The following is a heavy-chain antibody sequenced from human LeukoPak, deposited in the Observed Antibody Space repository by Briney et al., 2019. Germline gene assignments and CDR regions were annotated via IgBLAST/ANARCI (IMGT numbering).Heavy chain of an antibody. CDR2: ISDNGLRT. Sequence: SETLSLTCAVSGGSISSSNWWSWVRQSPGKGLAWVALISDNGLRTEYAESLKGRFTVSRDNSKNTVDLQMNNLRVEDTAVYFCARERRGYGYGTLDPWGQGTLVTVSS. V-gene: IGHV4-4*02. CDR1: GGSISSSNW. CDR3: ARERRGYGYGTLDP. D-gene: IGHD5-12*01. J-gene: IGHJ5*02.